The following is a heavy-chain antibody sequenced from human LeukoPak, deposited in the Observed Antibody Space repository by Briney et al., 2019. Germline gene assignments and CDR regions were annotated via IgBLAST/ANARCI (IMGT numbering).Heavy chain of an antibody. CDR2: ISSSSYT. CDR3: TTDGGIVGAPWWGDAFDI. CDR1: GFTYSSHS. D-gene: IGHD1-26*01. J-gene: IGHJ3*02. V-gene: IGHV3-21*01. Sequence: GGSLRLSCAASGFTYSSHSMNWVRQAPGKGLEWVSSISSSSYTYYADSVKGRFTISRDNAKNSLYLQMNSLRAQDTAVYYCTTDGGIVGAPWWGDAFDIWGQGTMVTVSS.